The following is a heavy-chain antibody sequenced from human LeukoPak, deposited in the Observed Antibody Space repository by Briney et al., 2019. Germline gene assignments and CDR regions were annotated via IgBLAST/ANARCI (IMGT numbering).Heavy chain of an antibody. CDR1: GFTFSSYA. Sequence: PGGSLRLSCAASGFTFSSYAMHWVRQAPGKGLEWVAAISNDGSNKHYADSVKGRFTISRDNFKNTLYLQMNSLRDEDTAVYYSASELAYCGGDCYSVFDIWGQGTMVTVSS. D-gene: IGHD2-21*02. CDR2: ISNDGSNK. J-gene: IGHJ3*02. CDR3: ASELAYCGGDCYSVFDI. V-gene: IGHV3-30*04.